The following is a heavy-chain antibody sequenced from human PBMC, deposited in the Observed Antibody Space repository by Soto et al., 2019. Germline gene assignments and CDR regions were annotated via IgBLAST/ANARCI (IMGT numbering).Heavy chain of an antibody. CDR2: IIPIFGTA. V-gene: IGHV1-69*01. CDR3: ASRGTTGTTDDAFDI. J-gene: IGHJ3*02. D-gene: IGHD1-1*01. Sequence: QVQLVQAGAEVKKPGSSVNVSCKASGGTISSYAISWVRQAPGQGLEWMGGIIPIFGTANYAQKFQGRVTITADESTSTAYMELSSMRSEDTAVYYCASRGTTGTTDDAFDIWGQGTMVHVSS. CDR1: GGTISSYA.